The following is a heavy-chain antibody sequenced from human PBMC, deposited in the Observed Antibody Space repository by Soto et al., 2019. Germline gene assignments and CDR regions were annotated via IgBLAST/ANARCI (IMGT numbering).Heavy chain of an antibody. V-gene: IGHV1-18*01. J-gene: IGHJ4*01. CDR3: ASDLGGSYYAPVDY. CDR2: ISAYNGNT. D-gene: IGHD1-26*01. CDR1: GYTFTSYG. Sequence: QVQLVQSGAEVKKPGASVKVSCKASGYTFTSYGISWVRQAPGQGLEWMGWISAYNGNTKYAQKLQGRVTMTTDTSTSTAYMELRRLRYDDTAVYYCASDLGGSYYAPVDYWGHGNLVTVSS.